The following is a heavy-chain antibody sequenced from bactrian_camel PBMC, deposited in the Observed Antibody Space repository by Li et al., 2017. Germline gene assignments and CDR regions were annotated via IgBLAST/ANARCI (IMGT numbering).Heavy chain of an antibody. V-gene: IGHV3S53*01. CDR3: AATGGPVRGPYKLSARDYNY. CDR2: IRTDGRT. D-gene: IGHD1*01. Sequence: HVQLVESGGGSVQAGGSLRLSCTASRSAFDVGWYRQAPGKECEWVSTIRTDGRTDYADSVKGRFTISLNDDKSTVYLQMNTLKPEDTAMYYCAATGGPVRGPYKLSARDYNYWGQGTQVTVS. J-gene: IGHJ4*01. CDR1: RSAFD.